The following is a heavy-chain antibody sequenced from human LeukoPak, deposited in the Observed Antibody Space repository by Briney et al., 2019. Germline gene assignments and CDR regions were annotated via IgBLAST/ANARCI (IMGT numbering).Heavy chain of an antibody. CDR2: INPNSGVT. CDR1: GYTFSDYY. J-gene: IGHJ4*02. Sequence: ASVKVSCKASGYTFSDYYIHWVRQAPGQGLEWMGRINPNSGVTNYAKNFQGRVTITRDTSISTASMELSSLRSGDTAVYYCARQSEPKGDYWGQGTLVTVSS. V-gene: IGHV1-2*06. CDR3: ARQSEPKGDY.